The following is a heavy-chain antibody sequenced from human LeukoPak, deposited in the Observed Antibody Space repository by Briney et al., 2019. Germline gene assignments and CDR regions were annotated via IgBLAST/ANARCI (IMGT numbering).Heavy chain of an antibody. CDR3: ARDSVEWYIFDY. V-gene: IGHV3-74*01. Sequence: GGSLRLSCAASGFTFSSYWTHWVRQAPGKAPVWVARTNRDGSSTAYADSVKGRFTISKDNAKNTLYLLMNSLRAEDTAVYYCARDSVEWYIFDYWGQGTLVTVSS. CDR1: GFTFSSYW. D-gene: IGHD3-3*01. CDR2: TNRDGSST. J-gene: IGHJ4*02.